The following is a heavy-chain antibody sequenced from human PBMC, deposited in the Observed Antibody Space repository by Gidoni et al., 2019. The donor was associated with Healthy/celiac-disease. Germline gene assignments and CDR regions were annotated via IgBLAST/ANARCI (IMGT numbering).Heavy chain of an antibody. D-gene: IGHD2-15*01. J-gene: IGHJ4*02. CDR2: IYYSGST. Sequence: QVQLQESGPGLVKPSETLSLTCPVSGGSISSYYWSWIRQPPGKGLEWIGYIYYSGSTNYNPSLKSRVTISVDTSKNQFSLKLSSVTAADTAVYYCARDGRLTFFDYWGQGTLVTVSS. V-gene: IGHV4-59*01. CDR1: GGSISSYY. CDR3: ARDGRLTFFDY.